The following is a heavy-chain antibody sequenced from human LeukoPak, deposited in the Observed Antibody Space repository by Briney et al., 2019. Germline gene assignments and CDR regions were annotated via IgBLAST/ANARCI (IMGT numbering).Heavy chain of an antibody. J-gene: IGHJ3*02. V-gene: IGHV3-23*01. CDR1: GFTFSSYA. CDR2: ISGSGGST. Sequence: GGSLRLSCAASGFTFSSYAMSWVRQAPGKGLEWVSVISGSGGSTYYADSVKGRFTISRDNSKNTLYLQMNSLRAEDTAVYYCARSLGARGAFDIWGQGTMVTVSS. D-gene: IGHD1-26*01. CDR3: ARSLGARGAFDI.